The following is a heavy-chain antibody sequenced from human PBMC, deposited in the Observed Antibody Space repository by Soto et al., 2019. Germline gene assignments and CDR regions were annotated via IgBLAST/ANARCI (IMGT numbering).Heavy chain of an antibody. V-gene: IGHV1-18*01. D-gene: IGHD1-26*01. CDR3: AKEGGSYTGWFDH. CDR2: ISPYNGDT. J-gene: IGHJ5*02. CDR1: GYRFISYG. Sequence: QVQLVQSGAEVKKPGASVKVSCKASGYRFISYGIIWVRQAPGQGLEWMGWISPYNGDTNYAKKFQGRVIMTTDTSTSTAYMELRRLRSDDTAVYYCAKEGGSYTGWFDHWGQGTLVTVSS.